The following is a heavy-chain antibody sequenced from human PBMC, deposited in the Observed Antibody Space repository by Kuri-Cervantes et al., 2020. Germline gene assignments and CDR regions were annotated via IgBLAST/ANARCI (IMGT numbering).Heavy chain of an antibody. CDR3: ARETRDYGDANYYYYMDV. J-gene: IGHJ6*03. CDR2: ISWNSGSI. Sequence: GGSLRLSCAASGFTFDDYAMHWVRQGPGKGLEWVSGISWNSGSIGYADSVKGRFTISRDNAKNSLYLQMNSLRAEDTAVYYCARETRDYGDANYYYYMDVWGKGTTVTVSS. D-gene: IGHD4-17*01. CDR1: GFTFDDYA. V-gene: IGHV3-9*01.